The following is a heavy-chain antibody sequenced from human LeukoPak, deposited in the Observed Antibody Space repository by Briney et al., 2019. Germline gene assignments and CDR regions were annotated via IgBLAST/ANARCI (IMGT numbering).Heavy chain of an antibody. Sequence: GGSLRLSCAASGFTFSSYAMHWVRQAPGKGLEWVAVISYDGSNKYYADSAKGRFTISRDNSKNTLYLQMNSLRAEDTAVYYCARDRDYYGSGSPHFDYWGQGTLVTVSS. D-gene: IGHD3-10*01. V-gene: IGHV3-30-3*01. J-gene: IGHJ4*02. CDR1: GFTFSSYA. CDR2: ISYDGSNK. CDR3: ARDRDYYGSGSPHFDY.